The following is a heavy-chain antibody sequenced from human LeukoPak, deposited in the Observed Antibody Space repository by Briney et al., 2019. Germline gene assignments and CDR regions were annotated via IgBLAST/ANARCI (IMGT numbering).Heavy chain of an antibody. V-gene: IGHV1-18*01. CDR3: ARDETNYYDSSGYYYSFDY. CDR1: GYTFTSYG. CDR2: ISAYNGNT. D-gene: IGHD3-22*01. J-gene: IGHJ4*02. Sequence: ASVKVSCKASGYTFTSYGISWVRQAPGQGLEWMGWISAYNGNTNYAQKLQGRVTMTTDTSTSTAYMELRSLRSDDTAVYYCARDETNYYDSSGYYYSFDYWGQGTLVTVSS.